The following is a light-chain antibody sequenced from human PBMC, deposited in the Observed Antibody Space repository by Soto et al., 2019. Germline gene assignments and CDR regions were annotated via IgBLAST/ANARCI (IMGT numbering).Light chain of an antibody. Sequence: QSALTQPASVSGSPGQSIIISCTGTSSDVGSYDYVSWYQQHPGKVPKLLIHEVSYRPSGVSNRFSGSKSGNTASLTISGLQAEDEAEYYCSSYTSSSSFVFGTRTKVTVL. J-gene: IGLJ1*01. CDR3: SSYTSSSSFV. CDR1: SSDVGSYDY. CDR2: EVS. V-gene: IGLV2-14*01.